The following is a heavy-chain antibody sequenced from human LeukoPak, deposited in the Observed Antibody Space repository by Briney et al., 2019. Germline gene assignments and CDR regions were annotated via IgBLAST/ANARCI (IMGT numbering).Heavy chain of an antibody. CDR1: GFTFSSYS. D-gene: IGHD3-10*01. Sequence: GGSLRLSCAASGFTFSSYSMNWVRQAPGKGLEWVSSISSSSRYIYYADSVRGRFTISRDNAKNSLYLQMNSLRAEDTAVYYCARDDYYGSGSYYKGFDPWGQGTLVTVFS. V-gene: IGHV3-21*01. CDR3: ARDDYYGSGSYYKGFDP. J-gene: IGHJ5*02. CDR2: ISSSSRYI.